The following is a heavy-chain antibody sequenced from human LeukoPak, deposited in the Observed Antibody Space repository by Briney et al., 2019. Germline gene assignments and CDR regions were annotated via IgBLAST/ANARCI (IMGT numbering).Heavy chain of an antibody. CDR1: GGTFSSYA. D-gene: IGHD2-21*02. J-gene: IGHJ4*02. Sequence: ASVKVSCKASGGTFSSYAISWVRQAPGQGLEWMRRIIPILGIANYARKFQGRVTITADKSTSTAYMELSSLRSEDTAVYYCARDSVVVTAIPIFDYWGQGTLVTVSS. V-gene: IGHV1-69*04. CDR2: IIPILGIA. CDR3: ARDSVVVTAIPIFDY.